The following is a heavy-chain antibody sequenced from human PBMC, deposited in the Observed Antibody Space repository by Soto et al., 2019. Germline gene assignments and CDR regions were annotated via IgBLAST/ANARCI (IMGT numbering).Heavy chain of an antibody. D-gene: IGHD3-16*01. Sequence: PGGSLRLSCAASGFTFSNFGMHWVRQAPGKGLEWVAFISYAGGNKYYADSVKGRFTISRDNSKTLYLQMNSLRREDTAVYYCGEDGGAGNFYYYGADVWGQGTTVTVSS. V-gene: IGHV3-30*18. J-gene: IGHJ6*02. CDR3: GEDGGAGNFYYYGADV. CDR2: ISYAGGNK. CDR1: GFTFSNFG.